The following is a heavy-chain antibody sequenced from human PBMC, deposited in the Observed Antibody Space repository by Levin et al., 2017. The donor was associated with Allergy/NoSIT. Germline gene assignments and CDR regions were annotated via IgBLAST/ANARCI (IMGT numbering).Heavy chain of an antibody. CDR2: IYHSGST. CDR1: GYSISSGYY. D-gene: IGHD3-10*01. V-gene: IGHV4-38-2*02. CDR3: ARDRDKYYYGSGSYFD. J-gene: IGHJ4*02. Sequence: SETLSLTCTVSGYSISSGYYWGWIRQPPGKGLEWIGSIYHSGSTYYNPSLKSRVTISVDTSKNQFSLKLSSVTAADTAVYYCARDRDKYYYGSGSYFDWGQGTLVTVSS.